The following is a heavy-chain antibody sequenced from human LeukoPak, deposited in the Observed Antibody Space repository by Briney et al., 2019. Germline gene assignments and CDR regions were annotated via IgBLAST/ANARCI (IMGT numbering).Heavy chain of an antibody. CDR2: ISGSGGST. V-gene: IGHV3-23*01. CDR1: GFTFSSYG. CDR3: AKAYGSGSYYGRYYFDY. Sequence: GGSLRLSCAASGFTFSSYGMSWVRQAPGKGLEWVSAISGSGGSTYYADSVKGRFTISRDNSKNTLYLQMNSLRAEDTAVYYCAKAYGSGSYYGRYYFDYWGQGTLVTVSS. D-gene: IGHD3-10*01. J-gene: IGHJ4*02.